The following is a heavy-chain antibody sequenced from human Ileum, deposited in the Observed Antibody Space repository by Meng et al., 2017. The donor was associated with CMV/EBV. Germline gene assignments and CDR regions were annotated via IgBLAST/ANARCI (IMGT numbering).Heavy chain of an antibody. CDR2: SRNKPNSYTT. CDR1: GFTFSDHH. Sequence: GESLKISCAASGFTFSDHHMDWVRQAPGKGLEWVGRSRNKPNSYTTEYAASVKGRFTISRDNAKNSLYLQMNSLRAEDTAVYYCARDLILGYCSSTSCPYYFDYWGQGTLVTVSS. J-gene: IGHJ4*02. D-gene: IGHD2-2*01. CDR3: ARDLILGYCSSTSCPYYFDY. V-gene: IGHV3-72*01.